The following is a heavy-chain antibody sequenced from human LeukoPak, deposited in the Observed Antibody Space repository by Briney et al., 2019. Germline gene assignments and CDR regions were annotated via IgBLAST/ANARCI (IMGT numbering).Heavy chain of an antibody. J-gene: IGHJ4*02. D-gene: IGHD7-27*01. CDR3: ARDLNWGLDY. CDR1: GFNFTNYN. V-gene: IGHV3-33*08. Sequence: GGSLRLSCAASGFNFTNYNMNWVRQAPGKGLEWVAVIWYDGSNKYYPDSVKGRFSISRDNSKNTLYLQMNSLRAEDTAVYYCARDLNWGLDYWGQGTLVTVSS. CDR2: IWYDGSNK.